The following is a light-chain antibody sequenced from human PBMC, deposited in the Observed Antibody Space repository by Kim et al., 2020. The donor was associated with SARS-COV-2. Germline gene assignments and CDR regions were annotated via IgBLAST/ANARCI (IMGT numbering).Light chain of an antibody. V-gene: IGLV1-40*01. Sequence: QRVTITCTGSSSNIGTYDVHWYQQLPGTAPKLLIYGDNNRPSGVPDRFSGSKSGTSASLAITGLQAGDEADYYCQTYDTSLSGSWIFGGGTQLTVL. J-gene: IGLJ3*02. CDR1: SSNIGTYD. CDR2: GDN. CDR3: QTYDTSLSGSWI.